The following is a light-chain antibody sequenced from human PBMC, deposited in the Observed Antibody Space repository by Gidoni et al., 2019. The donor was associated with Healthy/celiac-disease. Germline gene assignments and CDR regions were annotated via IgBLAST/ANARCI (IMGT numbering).Light chain of an antibody. V-gene: IGKV1-39*01. CDR1: QSISSY. CDR2: AAS. J-gene: IGKJ5*01. CDR3: QQCYRTT. Sequence: DIQMTQSPSSLSASVGDRVTITCRASQSISSYLNWYQQKPGKAPKLLIYAASSLQSGVPSRFSGSGSGTDFTLTISSLRPEDFATYYCQQCYRTTCGQGTRVEIK.